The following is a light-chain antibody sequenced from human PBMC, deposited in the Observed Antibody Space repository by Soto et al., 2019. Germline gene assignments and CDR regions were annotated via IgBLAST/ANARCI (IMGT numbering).Light chain of an antibody. CDR1: SSNIGNNY. V-gene: IGLV1-51*01. J-gene: IGLJ1*01. CDR2: DNN. CDR3: GTWDSGLSDYV. Sequence: QSVLTQPPSVSAAPGQKVTISCSGSSSNIGNNYVSWYQQLPGTAPKLLIYDNNKRPSGIPDRFSDSKSGTSATLAITGLQTGDEADYYCGTWDSGLSDYVLGTGTKV.